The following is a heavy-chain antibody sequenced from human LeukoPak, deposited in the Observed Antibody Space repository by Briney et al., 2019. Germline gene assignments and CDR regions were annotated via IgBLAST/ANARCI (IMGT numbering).Heavy chain of an antibody. CDR1: GFTVSSKY. CDR3: ASSKGQSGFDY. V-gene: IGHV3-53*01. D-gene: IGHD3-10*01. Sequence: GGSLRLSCVVSGFTVSSKYMSWVRQAPGKGLEWVSVIYSGGSTYYGESVKGRFTISRDNSKNTVYLQMNSLRAEDTAVYYCASSKGQSGFDYWGQGTLVTVSS. CDR2: IYSGGST. J-gene: IGHJ4*02.